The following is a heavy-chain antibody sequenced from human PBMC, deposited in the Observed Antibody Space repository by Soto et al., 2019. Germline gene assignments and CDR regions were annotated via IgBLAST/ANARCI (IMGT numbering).Heavy chain of an antibody. V-gene: IGHV4-59*01. CDR3: ARDQYDFWSGYSLDP. Sequence: XXTLSLPFTVSGGSISSYYWRWIRQPPGKGLEWIGYIYYSGSTNYNPSLKSRVTISVDTSKNQFSLKLSYVAAADTAVYYCARDQYDFWSGYSLDPWGQGTLVTVSS. D-gene: IGHD3-3*01. J-gene: IGHJ5*02. CDR2: IYYSGST. CDR1: GGSISSYY.